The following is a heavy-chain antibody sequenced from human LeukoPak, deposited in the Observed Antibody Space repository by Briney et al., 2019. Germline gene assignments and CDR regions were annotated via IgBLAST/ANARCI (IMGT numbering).Heavy chain of an antibody. V-gene: IGHV1-46*01. Sequence: GASVKVSCKASGYTFTSYYMHWVRQAPGQGLEWMGIINPSGGSTSYAQKFQGRVTMTRDMSTSTVYMELSSLRSEDTAVYYCARDHADILTGNYYYYMDVWGKGTTVTVSS. CDR3: ARDHADILTGNYYYYMDV. CDR2: INPSGGST. J-gene: IGHJ6*03. D-gene: IGHD3-9*01. CDR1: GYTFTSYY.